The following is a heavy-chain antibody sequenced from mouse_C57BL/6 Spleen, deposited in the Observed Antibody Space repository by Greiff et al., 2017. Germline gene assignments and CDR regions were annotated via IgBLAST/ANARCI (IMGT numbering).Heavy chain of an antibody. CDR3: AGLAGTGYAIDY. D-gene: IGHD4-1*01. CDR2: IYPRSGNT. J-gene: IGHJ4*01. CDR1: GYTFTSYG. V-gene: IGHV1-81*01. Sequence: QVQLQQSGAELARPGASVKLSCKASGYTFTSYGISWVKQRTGQGLEWIGEIYPRSGNTYYNEKFKGKATLTADKSSSTAYMELRSLTSKDSAVYCCAGLAGTGYAIDYWGQGTSVTVSS.